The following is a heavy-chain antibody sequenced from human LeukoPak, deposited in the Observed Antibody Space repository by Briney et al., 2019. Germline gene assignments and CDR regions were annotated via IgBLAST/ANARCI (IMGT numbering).Heavy chain of an antibody. Sequence: PGGSLRLSCVASGFTFIDYAMTWVRQGPGKGLEWVSSISSRNGNTFHSDSVKGRFTISRDDSKNTLYLQMNTLRAEDTAVYYCAKTFGYGAAAYWGQGTLVTVSS. V-gene: IGHV3-23*01. CDR1: GFTFIDYA. CDR3: AKTFGYGAAAY. J-gene: IGHJ4*02. D-gene: IGHD4/OR15-4a*01. CDR2: ISSRNGNT.